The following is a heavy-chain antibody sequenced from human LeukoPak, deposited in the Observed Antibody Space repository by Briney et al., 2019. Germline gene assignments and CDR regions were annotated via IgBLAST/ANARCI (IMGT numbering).Heavy chain of an antibody. CDR3: AREDRESYYYMDV. V-gene: IGHV4-34*01. D-gene: IGHD5-24*01. Sequence: SETLSLTCAVYGGSFSGYYWSWIRQPPGKGLEWIGEIDHSGSTNYNPSLKSRVTISVDTSKNQFSLKVSSVTAADTAVYFCAREDRESYYYMDVWGKGTTVTVSS. CDR2: IDHSGST. CDR1: GGSFSGYY. J-gene: IGHJ6*03.